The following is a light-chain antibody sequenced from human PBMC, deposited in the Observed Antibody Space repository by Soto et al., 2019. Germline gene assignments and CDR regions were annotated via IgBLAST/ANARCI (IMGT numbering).Light chain of an antibody. J-gene: IGKJ3*01. V-gene: IGKV1-27*01. Sequence: DIQMTQSPSSLSASVGDRVTITCRASQGISNYYAWYQQKSGEGPKLLIYAASTLQSGATSRFSGSGSGTDFTLTISILQPEDVATYFCQEYVSVPFTFGPGTKVDVK. CDR3: QEYVSVPFT. CDR2: AAS. CDR1: QGISNY.